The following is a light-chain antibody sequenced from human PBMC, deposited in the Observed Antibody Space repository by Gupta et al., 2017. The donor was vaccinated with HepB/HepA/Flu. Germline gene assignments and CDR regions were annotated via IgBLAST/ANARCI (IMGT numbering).Light chain of an antibody. CDR3: QQYNSYPWT. Sequence: DIQMTQSPSTLSASVGDRVTITCRASQGISNWLAWYQQKPGKAPKSLIYEASSLQSGVPSKFSGSGYGTEFTLTISSLQPEDFATYYCQQYNSYPWTFGPGTKVEIK. CDR1: QGISNW. V-gene: IGKV1-16*02. CDR2: EAS. J-gene: IGKJ3*01.